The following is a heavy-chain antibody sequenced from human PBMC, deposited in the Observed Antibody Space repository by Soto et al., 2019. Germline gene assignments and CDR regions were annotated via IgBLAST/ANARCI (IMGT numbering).Heavy chain of an antibody. J-gene: IGHJ4*02. V-gene: IGHV3-53*01. CDR3: ARGGLTPSHTLDS. CDR2: IYVGDSA. D-gene: IGHD2-2*03. CDR1: GPDVGYSF. Sequence: HPGGSLRLSCAAFGPDVGYSFMIWVRQLPGGGLEWVSVIYVGDSAYYADSVKGRFTISRDKSTNTLYLQMGSLRESDTAVYYCARGGLTPSHTLDSWGQGTLVTVSS.